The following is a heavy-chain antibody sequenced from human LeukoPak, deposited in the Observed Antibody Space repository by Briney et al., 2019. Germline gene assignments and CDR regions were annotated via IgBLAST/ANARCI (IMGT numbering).Heavy chain of an antibody. D-gene: IGHD1-26*01. Sequence: SQTLSLTCAISGDSVSSNSAAWSWIRQSPSRGLEWLGRTYYRSKWFHDYAESVRSRISVNPDTPKNQFSLHLNSVTPEDTAVYYCARDGGSYSNSYSLDVWDPGTTVTVSS. CDR2: TYYRSKWFH. V-gene: IGHV6-1*01. J-gene: IGHJ6*02. CDR3: ARDGGSYSNSYSLDV. CDR1: GDSVSSNSAA.